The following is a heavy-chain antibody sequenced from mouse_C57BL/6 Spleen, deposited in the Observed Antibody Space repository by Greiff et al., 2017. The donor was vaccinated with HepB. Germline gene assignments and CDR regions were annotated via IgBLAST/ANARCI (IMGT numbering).Heavy chain of an antibody. CDR3: ARTEGYDYDVAWFAY. CDR1: GFSLTSYG. Sequence: VKLQQSGPGLVQPSQSLSITCTVSGFSLTSYGVHWVRQSPGKGLEWLGVIWSGGSTDYNAAFISRLSISKDNSKSQVFFKMNSLQADDTAIYYCARTEGYDYDVAWFAYWGQGTLVTVSA. J-gene: IGHJ3*01. D-gene: IGHD2-4*01. V-gene: IGHV2-2*01. CDR2: IWSGGST.